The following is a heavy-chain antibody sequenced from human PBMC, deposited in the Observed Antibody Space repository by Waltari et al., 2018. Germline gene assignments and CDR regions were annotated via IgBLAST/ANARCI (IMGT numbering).Heavy chain of an antibody. D-gene: IGHD6-13*01. CDR1: GFTFISYA. Sequence: EVQLLESGGGLVQPGGSLRLSCAPSGFTFISYAMPWVRQDPGKGLEWVSSISGPALTTFYADSVKGRFSVSRDNSKNTLYLQINGLRADDTAVYYCAKAGGIAAAEFQFDFWGRGTLVTVSS. V-gene: IGHV3-23*01. CDR2: ISGPALTT. CDR3: AKAGGIAAAEFQFDF. J-gene: IGHJ4*02.